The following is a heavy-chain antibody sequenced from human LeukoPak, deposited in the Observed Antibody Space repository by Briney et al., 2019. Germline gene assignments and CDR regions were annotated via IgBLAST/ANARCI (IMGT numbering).Heavy chain of an antibody. D-gene: IGHD3-3*01. Sequence: SETLSLTCTVSGGSISSYYWSWIRQPAGKGLEWIGRIYTSGSTNYNPSLKSRVTMSVDTSKNQFSLKLSSVTAADTAVYYCAREGRRYDFWSGYSTYYYYMDVWGKGTTVTASS. CDR3: AREGRRYDFWSGYSTYYYYMDV. CDR1: GGSISSYY. V-gene: IGHV4-4*07. J-gene: IGHJ6*03. CDR2: IYTSGST.